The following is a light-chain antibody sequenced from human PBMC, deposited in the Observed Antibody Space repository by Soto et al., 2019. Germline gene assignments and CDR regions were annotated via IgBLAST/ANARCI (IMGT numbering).Light chain of an antibody. V-gene: IGLV1-51*01. CDR1: SSNMGGNS. J-gene: IGLJ1*01. CDR3: VAWDSRQSAYV. Sequence: QSVMTPPPSVSAALGQKVTISCSGGSSNMGGNSVSWYQQLTWTAPRLLMYDDNKRPSGIPDRFAGSKSGKSATLGSTGFQTGDEADYYCVAWDSRQSAYVVGTGTKLAVL. CDR2: DDN.